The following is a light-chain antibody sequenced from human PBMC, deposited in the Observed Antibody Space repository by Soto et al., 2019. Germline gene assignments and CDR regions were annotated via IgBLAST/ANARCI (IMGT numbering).Light chain of an antibody. V-gene: IGKV3-20*01. CDR3: QQYCSSPWT. CDR1: QTIMSNY. CDR2: GAS. J-gene: IGKJ1*01. Sequence: ETVLTQSPGTLSLSPGERATLSCRASQTIMSNYLAWYRQTPGQAPRLLIYGASNRATGIADRFSGSGSGTDFTRIISRLEPEDFALYYCQQYCSSPWTFGQGTKVEIK.